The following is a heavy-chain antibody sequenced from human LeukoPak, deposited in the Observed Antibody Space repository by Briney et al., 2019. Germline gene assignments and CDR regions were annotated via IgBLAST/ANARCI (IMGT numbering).Heavy chain of an antibody. Sequence: ASVKVSCKASGYTFTSYGISWVRQAPGQGLEWMGWINPNSGGTNYAQKFQGRVTMTRDTSISTAYMELSRLRSDDTAVYYCATQSPMTTVTTYFDYWGQGTLVTVSS. CDR3: ATQSPMTTVTTYFDY. CDR1: GYTFTSYG. J-gene: IGHJ4*02. CDR2: INPNSGGT. D-gene: IGHD4-17*01. V-gene: IGHV1-2*02.